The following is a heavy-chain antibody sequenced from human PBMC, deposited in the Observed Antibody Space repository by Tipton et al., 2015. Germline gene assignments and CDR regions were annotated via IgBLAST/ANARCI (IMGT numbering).Heavy chain of an antibody. J-gene: IGHJ6*02. Sequence: GSLRLSCAASGFTVSTNYMTWVRQAPGKGLEWVSHIYSDGTTYYADSVRGRFTVSRDNSKNTLYLQMVSLRAEDSALYYCARNSAYCCAVDVWGQGTAVTVS. D-gene: IGHD5-12*01. CDR2: IYSDGTT. CDR1: GFTVSTNY. V-gene: IGHV3-53*01. CDR3: ARNSAYCCAVDV.